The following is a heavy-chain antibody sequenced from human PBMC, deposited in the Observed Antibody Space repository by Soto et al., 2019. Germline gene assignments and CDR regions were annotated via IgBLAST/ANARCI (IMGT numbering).Heavy chain of an antibody. V-gene: IGHV4-59*08. Sequence: SETLSLTCTVSGGSISSYYWSWIRQPPGKGLEWIGYIYYSGSTNYNPSLKSRVTISVDTSKNQFSLKLSSVTAADTAVYYCARQQLGDRGWFDPWGQGTLVTVSS. CDR3: ARQQLGDRGWFDP. CDR1: GGSISSYY. CDR2: IYYSGST. D-gene: IGHD6-6*01. J-gene: IGHJ5*02.